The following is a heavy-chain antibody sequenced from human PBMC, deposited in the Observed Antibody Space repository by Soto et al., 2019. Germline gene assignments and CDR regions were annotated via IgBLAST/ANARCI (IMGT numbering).Heavy chain of an antibody. CDR1: GFTFKNNW. Sequence: EVQLVESGGGLVQPGGSLRLSCAASGFTFKNNWMHWVRQAPGKGLVWISRINSDGKTTTYADFVKGRFIISRDNAKNTVYLQVNSLGGEDTAVYYCTRGGATGAGIYHFENWGQGTLVTVSS. CDR2: INSDGKTT. CDR3: TRGGATGAGIYHFEN. D-gene: IGHD3-10*01. V-gene: IGHV3-74*01. J-gene: IGHJ4*02.